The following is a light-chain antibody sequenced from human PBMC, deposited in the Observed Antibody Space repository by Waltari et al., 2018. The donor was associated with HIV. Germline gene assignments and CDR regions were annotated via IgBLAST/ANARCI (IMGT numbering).Light chain of an antibody. CDR3: SSWDDSLSGVL. J-gene: IGLJ2*01. CDR2: TNN. V-gene: IGLV1-47*01. CDR1: SSNIGNTF. Sequence: QSVLTQPPSASGTPGQMVTISCSGSSSNIGNTFLYWYQQVPGTAPKLLIHTNNQRPSGVPDRFSGSKSGTSASLAISGLRSEDEAYYYCSSWDDSLSGVLFGGGTKLTVL.